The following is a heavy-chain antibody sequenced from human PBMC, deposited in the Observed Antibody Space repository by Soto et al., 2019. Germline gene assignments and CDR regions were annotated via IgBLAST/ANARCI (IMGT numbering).Heavy chain of an antibody. J-gene: IGHJ5*01. V-gene: IGHV4-39*07. Sequence: PSETLSLTCIVSGGSISSSSYYWGWIRQPPGKGLEWIGSIYYSGSTYYNPSLKSRVTISVDRSKNQFSLKLSSVTAADTAVYYCARSSSSWSPFASWGQGTLVTVSS. D-gene: IGHD6-13*01. CDR3: ARSSSSWSPFAS. CDR1: GGSISSSSYY. CDR2: IYYSGST.